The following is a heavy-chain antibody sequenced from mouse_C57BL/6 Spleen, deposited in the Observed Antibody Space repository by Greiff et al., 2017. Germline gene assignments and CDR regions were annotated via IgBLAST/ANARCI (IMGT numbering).Heavy chain of an antibody. Sequence: EVMLVESGAELVKPGASVKLSCTASGFNIKDYYMHWVKQRTEQGLEWIGRIDPEDGETKYAPKFQGKATITADTSSNTAYLQLSSLTSEDTAVYYCARRGSTMVTGDYFDYWGQGTTLTVSS. CDR2: IDPEDGET. CDR1: GFNIKDYY. D-gene: IGHD2-2*01. CDR3: ARRGSTMVTGDYFDY. V-gene: IGHV14-2*01. J-gene: IGHJ2*01.